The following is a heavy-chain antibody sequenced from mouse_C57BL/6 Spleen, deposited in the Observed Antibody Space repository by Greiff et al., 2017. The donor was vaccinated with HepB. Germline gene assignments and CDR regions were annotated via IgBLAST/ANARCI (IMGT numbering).Heavy chain of an antibody. D-gene: IGHD2-4*01. CDR3: ARGEVSTMITTPCDY. Sequence: EVQLQQSGPELVKPGASVKISCKASGYTFTDYYMNWVKQSHGKSLEWIGDINPNNGGTSYNQKFKGKATLTVDKSSSTAYMELRSLTSEDSAVYYCARGEVSTMITTPCDYWGQGTTLTVSS. J-gene: IGHJ2*01. CDR2: INPNNGGT. CDR1: GYTFTDYY. V-gene: IGHV1-26*01.